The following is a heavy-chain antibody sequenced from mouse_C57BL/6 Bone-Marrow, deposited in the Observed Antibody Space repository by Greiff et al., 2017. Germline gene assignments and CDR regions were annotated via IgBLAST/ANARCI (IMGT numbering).Heavy chain of an antibody. CDR1: GFTFSDYY. CDR3: ARTGLRRYYYAMDY. Sequence: DVMLVESGGGLVQPGGSLKLSCAASGFTFSDYYMYWVRQTPETRLEWVAYISNGGGSTYYPDTVKGRFTISRDNAKNTLYLQMSRLKSEDTAMYYCARTGLRRYYYAMDYWGQGTSVTVSS. D-gene: IGHD2-4*01. J-gene: IGHJ4*01. CDR2: ISNGGGST. V-gene: IGHV5-12*01.